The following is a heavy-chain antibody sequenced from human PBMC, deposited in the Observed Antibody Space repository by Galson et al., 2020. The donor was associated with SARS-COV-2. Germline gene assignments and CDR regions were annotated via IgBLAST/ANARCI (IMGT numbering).Heavy chain of an antibody. D-gene: IGHD3-16*01. CDR3: ASGREGSGGLGEYYYYGMDV. J-gene: IGHJ6*02. Sequence: SQTLSLTCAISGDSVSSNSAALNCIRQSPSRGLAWLGRTYYRSKWYNDYAVSVKSRITINPDTSKNQFSLQLNSVTPEDTAVYYCASGREGSGGLGEYYYYGMDVWGQGTTVTVSS. CDR2: TYYRSKWYN. V-gene: IGHV6-1*01. CDR1: GDSVSSNSAA.